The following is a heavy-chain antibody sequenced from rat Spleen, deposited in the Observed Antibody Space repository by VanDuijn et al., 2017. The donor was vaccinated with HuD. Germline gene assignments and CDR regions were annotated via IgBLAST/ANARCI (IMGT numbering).Heavy chain of an antibody. Sequence: EVQLVESGGGLVQPGRSLKLSCVASGFTFSNYYMAWVRQAPTKGLEWVATLSYYGISTYYRDSVRGRFTISRDNAKSTLSLQMDSLRSEDTATYYCTRGGDGGYSSYPNWFAYWGQGTLVTVSS. CDR2: LSYYGIST. J-gene: IGHJ3*01. CDR3: TRGGDGGYSSYPNWFAY. CDR1: GFTFSNYY. D-gene: IGHD1-8*01. V-gene: IGHV5-29*01.